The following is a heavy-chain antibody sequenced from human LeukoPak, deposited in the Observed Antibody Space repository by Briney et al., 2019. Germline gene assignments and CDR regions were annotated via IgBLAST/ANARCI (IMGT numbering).Heavy chain of an antibody. CDR3: ARAPCSSGWYYDY. J-gene: IGHJ4*02. CDR2: IWYDGSNK. CDR1: GFTFSSYG. Sequence: GGSLRLSCAASGFTFSSYGMHWVRQAPGKGLEWVAVIWYDGSNKYYADSVKGRFTISRDNSKNTLYLQMNSLRAEDTAVYYCARAPCSSGWYYDYWGQGTLVTVSS. V-gene: IGHV3-33*01. D-gene: IGHD6-19*01.